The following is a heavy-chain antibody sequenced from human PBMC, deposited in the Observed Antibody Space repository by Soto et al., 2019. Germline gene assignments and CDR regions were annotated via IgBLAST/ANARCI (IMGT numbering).Heavy chain of an antibody. V-gene: IGHV4-4*02. CDR3: ARGPRSGSYSVDGFDV. J-gene: IGHJ3*01. CDR1: GTSLSTSNW. D-gene: IGHD1-26*01. Sequence: KSSETLSLTCVVSGTSLSTSNWWSWVRQPPGKGLEWIGEIYHTGSASYSPSLKSRVSMSIDKSKNQFSLRLTDVTAADTAKYYCARGPRSGSYSVDGFDVWGQGTVVT. CDR2: IYHTGSA.